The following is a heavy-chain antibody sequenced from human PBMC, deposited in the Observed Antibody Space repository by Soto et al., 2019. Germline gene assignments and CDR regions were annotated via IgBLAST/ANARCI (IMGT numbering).Heavy chain of an antibody. CDR3: VRERIGARGDNFFGY. D-gene: IGHD3-10*01. V-gene: IGHV1-18*01. J-gene: IGHJ4*02. CDR2: ISPYTGNT. CDR1: GYSFSFHG. Sequence: QVHLVQSGAEIQKPGASVKVSCKASGYSFSFHGISWVRQAPGQGLEWVGWISPYTGNTNYAQKFQGAVTMTADASTSTAYMELRSLRSDDTAMYYCVRERIGARGDNFFGYWGQGTLVTVSS.